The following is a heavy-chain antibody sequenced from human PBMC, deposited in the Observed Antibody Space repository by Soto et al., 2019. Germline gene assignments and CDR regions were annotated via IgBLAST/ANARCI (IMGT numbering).Heavy chain of an antibody. D-gene: IGHD3-3*01. V-gene: IGHV3-23*01. CDR2: ISGSADGT. CDR1: GFTFDSYA. Sequence: EVKLLESGGGLAQPGGSLRLSCVGSGFTFDSYAISWVRQAPGERLQWIAAISGSADGTDYAHSVRGRFTISRDNAKKTVHLQMDSLRSEDTGVYFCGKDTGGGYSFWRCYFSDGLDVWGQGTLVTVS. J-gene: IGHJ3*01. CDR3: GKDTGGGYSFWRCYFSDGLDV.